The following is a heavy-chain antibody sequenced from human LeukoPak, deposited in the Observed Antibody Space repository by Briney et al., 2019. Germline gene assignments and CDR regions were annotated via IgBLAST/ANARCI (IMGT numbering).Heavy chain of an antibody. CDR3: TRHAPVPVIGHGMGV. Sequence: SETLSLTCSVSGGSIISYYWSWIRQPPGKGLEWIGYIYYTGVTKYSPSLTSRVTISVDTSKNQFSLKLTSVTAADSAVYYYTRHAPVPVIGHGMGVWGQGTTVTVSS. CDR1: GGSIISYY. V-gene: IGHV4-59*08. CDR2: IYYTGVT. D-gene: IGHD3-10*01. J-gene: IGHJ6*02.